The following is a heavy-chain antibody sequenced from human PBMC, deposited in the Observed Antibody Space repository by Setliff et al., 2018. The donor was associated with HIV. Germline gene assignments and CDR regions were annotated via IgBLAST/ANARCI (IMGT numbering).Heavy chain of an antibody. D-gene: IGHD3-10*01. CDR3: ARVITMVWTTFDP. CDR1: GGSISSTSYY. V-gene: IGHV4-39*01. CDR2: IYYSGTT. J-gene: IGHJ5*02. Sequence: ETLSLTCTVSGGSISSTSYYWGWIRQSPGKGLEWIGSIYYSGTTYYNPSLKSRATVSVDTSKNQFSLILTSVTAADTAVYYCARVITMVWTTFDPWGQGTLVTVSS.